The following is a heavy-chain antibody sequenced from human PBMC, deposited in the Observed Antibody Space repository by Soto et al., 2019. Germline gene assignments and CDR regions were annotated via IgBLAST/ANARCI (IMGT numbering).Heavy chain of an antibody. CDR3: ARDRSSSSWSDWYFDL. V-gene: IGHV4-59*01. CDR2: IYYSGST. J-gene: IGHJ2*01. D-gene: IGHD6-13*01. Sequence: QVQLQESGPGLVKPSETLSLTCTVSGGSISSYYWSWIRQPPGKGLEWIGYIYYSGSTNYNPSLKSRCTIAVDTSKNQFSLKLSSVTAADTAVYYCARDRSSSSWSDWYFDLWGRGTLVTVSS. CDR1: GGSISSYY.